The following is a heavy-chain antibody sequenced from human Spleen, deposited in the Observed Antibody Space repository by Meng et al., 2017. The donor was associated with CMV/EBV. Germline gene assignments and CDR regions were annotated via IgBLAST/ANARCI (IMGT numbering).Heavy chain of an antibody. Sequence: GGSLRLSCAGSGFTFSDYAMSWVRQAPGKGLEWVSTISGIDGSTYYADSVKGRFTISRDISKNTVYLQMNIVRAEDTAVYFCARVEAGLYEAFDIWGQGTMVTVSS. CDR2: ISGIDGST. V-gene: IGHV3-23*01. CDR3: ARVEAGLYEAFDI. D-gene: IGHD2-15*01. CDR1: GFTFSDYA. J-gene: IGHJ3*02.